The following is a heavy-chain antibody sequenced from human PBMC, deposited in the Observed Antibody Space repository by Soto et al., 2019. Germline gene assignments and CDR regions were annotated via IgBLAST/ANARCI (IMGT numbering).Heavy chain of an antibody. V-gene: IGHV3-7*01. Sequence: PGGSLRLSCAASGFTFSTYWMSWVRQAPGKGLEWVANIKQDGSEKYYVDSVKGRFTISRDNAKNSLYLQMNSLRAEDTAVYYCARDDLNWNYVYWGQGTLVTVYS. D-gene: IGHD1-7*01. CDR3: ARDDLNWNYVY. CDR1: GFTFSTYW. J-gene: IGHJ4*02. CDR2: IKQDGSEK.